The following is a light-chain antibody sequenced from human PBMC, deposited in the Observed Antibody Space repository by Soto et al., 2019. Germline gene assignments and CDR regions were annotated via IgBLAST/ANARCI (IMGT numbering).Light chain of an antibody. J-gene: IGLJ1*01. V-gene: IGLV2-11*01. CDR1: SGDVGSYNF. CDR3: CSYAGSYTWV. CDR2: DVS. Sequence: QSALTQPRSVSGSPGQSITISCTGTSGDVGSYNFVSWYQQHPGKAPKLMIYDVSKRPPGVPDRFSGSKSDNTASLTISGLQAEDEADYYCCSYAGSYTWVFGTGTKLTVL.